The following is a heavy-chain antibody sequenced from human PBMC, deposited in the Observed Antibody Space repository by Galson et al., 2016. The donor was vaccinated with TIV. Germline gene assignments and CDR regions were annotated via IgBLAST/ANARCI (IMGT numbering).Heavy chain of an antibody. J-gene: IGHJ4*02. V-gene: IGHV1-69*05. D-gene: IGHD6-19*01. CDR2: TVPFFNTA. CDR1: GGTFNNYA. CDR3: ARGRQWLPPEE. Sequence: SVKVSCKASGGTFNNYAINRVRQAPGQGLEWMGGTVPFFNTATYAQKFQGRVTIATDESTSTAYMDLSRLTSDDTAVYYCARGRQWLPPEEWGQGTLVTVS.